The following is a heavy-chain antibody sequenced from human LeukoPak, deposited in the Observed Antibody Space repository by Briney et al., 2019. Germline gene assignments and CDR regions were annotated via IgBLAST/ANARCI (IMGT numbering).Heavy chain of an antibody. Sequence: GGSLRLSCAVSGFTFSSYWMHWVRQAPGKGLVWVSRINGDGSSTTYADSVKGRFTISRDNAKDTLYLQMNSLRVEDTAVYYCASARGSSYGSLGDWGQGTLVTVSS. CDR2: INGDGSST. D-gene: IGHD5-18*01. CDR1: GFTFSSYW. J-gene: IGHJ4*02. V-gene: IGHV3-74*01. CDR3: ASARGSSYGSLGD.